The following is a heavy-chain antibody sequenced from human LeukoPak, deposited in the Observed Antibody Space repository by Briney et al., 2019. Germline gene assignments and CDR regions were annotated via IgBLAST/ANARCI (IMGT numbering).Heavy chain of an antibody. CDR3: ARTGYSSSFRGV. D-gene: IGHD6-13*01. CDR1: GYTFINNW. V-gene: IGHV1-46*01. Sequence: ASVKVSCKASGYTFINNWMHWVRQAPGQGLEWVGLINPTGTDTLYAQKFQGRVTLTRDMSTATDYMELRSLRSDDTAVYYCARTGYSSSFRGVWGQGTLVTVSS. CDR2: INPTGTDT. J-gene: IGHJ4*02.